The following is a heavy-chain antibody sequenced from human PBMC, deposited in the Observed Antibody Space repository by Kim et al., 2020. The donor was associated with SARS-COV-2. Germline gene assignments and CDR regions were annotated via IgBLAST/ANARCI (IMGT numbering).Heavy chain of an antibody. V-gene: IGHV3-66*01. CDR2: IYSTAST. CDR3: ARAHTYYHDRSAYLDVFDL. D-gene: IGHD3-22*01. CDR1: GFTVKTYF. Sequence: GGSLRPSCAASGFTVKTYFMNWVRQAPGKGLEWVSVIYSTASTYYADSVKGRFTISRDNSKNTLYLQLNSLRAEDTAVYYCARAHTYYHDRSAYLDVFDLWGQGTMVTVSS. J-gene: IGHJ3*01.